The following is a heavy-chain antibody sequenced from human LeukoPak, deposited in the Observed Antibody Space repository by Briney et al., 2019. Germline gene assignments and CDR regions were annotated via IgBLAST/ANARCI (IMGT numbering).Heavy chain of an antibody. CDR2: IYYSGST. J-gene: IGHJ4*02. CDR3: ARVPRGDSGIDY. V-gene: IGHV4-39*01. Sequence: SETLSLTCTVSGGSISSYYWGWIRQPPGKGLEWIGSIYYSGSTYYNPSLKSRVTISVDTSKNQFSLKLSSVTAADTAVYYCARVPRGDSGIDYWGQGTLVTVSS. CDR1: GGSISSYY. D-gene: IGHD6-13*01.